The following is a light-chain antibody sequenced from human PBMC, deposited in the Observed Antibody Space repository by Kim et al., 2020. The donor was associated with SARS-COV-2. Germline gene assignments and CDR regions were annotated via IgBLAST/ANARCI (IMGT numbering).Light chain of an antibody. CDR2: GAS. CDR3: QQYGSSPPVT. CDR1: QSVSNSY. J-gene: IGKJ2*01. Sequence: EIVLTQSPGTLSLSPGERATLSCRASQSVSNSYLAWYQQKPGQAPRLLIYGASSRATGIPDRFSGSGSGTEFTLTISRLEPEDFAVYYCQQYGSSPPVTFGQGTKLEIK. V-gene: IGKV3-20*01.